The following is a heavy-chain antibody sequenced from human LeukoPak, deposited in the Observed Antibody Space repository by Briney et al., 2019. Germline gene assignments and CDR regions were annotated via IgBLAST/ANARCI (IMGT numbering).Heavy chain of an antibody. Sequence: GGSLRLSCAASGFSFSSYSMNWVRQAPGKGLEWVSSISSSSSYIYYADSVKGRFTISRDNAKNSLYLQMNSLRAEDTAVYYCARARPGFEDYWGQGTLVTVSS. CDR1: GFSFSSYS. J-gene: IGHJ4*02. D-gene: IGHD3-10*01. CDR2: ISSSSSYI. V-gene: IGHV3-21*01. CDR3: ARARPGFEDY.